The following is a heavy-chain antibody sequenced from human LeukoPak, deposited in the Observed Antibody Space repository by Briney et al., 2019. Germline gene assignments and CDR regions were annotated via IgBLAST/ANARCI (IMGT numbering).Heavy chain of an antibody. D-gene: IGHD3-3*01. Sequence: GGSLRLSCAASGFTVSSNYMSWVRQAPGKGLEWVSVIYSGGSTYYADSVKGRFTISRDNSKNTLYLQMNSLRAEDTAVYYCAKSGYDFWSGYYYYYMDVWGKGTTVTVSS. CDR2: IYSGGST. CDR1: GFTVSSNY. V-gene: IGHV3-53*01. J-gene: IGHJ6*03. CDR3: AKSGYDFWSGYYYYYMDV.